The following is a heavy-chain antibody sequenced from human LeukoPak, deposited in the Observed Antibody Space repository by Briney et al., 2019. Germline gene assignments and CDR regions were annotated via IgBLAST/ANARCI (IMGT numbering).Heavy chain of an antibody. V-gene: IGHV4-61*02. J-gene: IGHJ4*02. CDR2: IYASGST. D-gene: IGHD4-17*01. CDR3: ARVEGDYGDYEGFDY. CDR1: GGSISSDSYY. Sequence: SQTLSLTCTVSGGSISSDSYYWSWIRQPAGKGLEWIGRIYASGSTNYNPSLKSRVTISVDTSKNQFSLKLSSVTAADTAVYYCARVEGDYGDYEGFDYWGQGTLVTVSS.